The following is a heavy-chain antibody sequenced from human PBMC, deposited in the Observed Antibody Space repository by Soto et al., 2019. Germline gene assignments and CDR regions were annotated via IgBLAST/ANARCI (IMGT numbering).Heavy chain of an antibody. J-gene: IGHJ6*03. CDR1: GGTFSSYT. CDR3: ARGQEGSQSNYYYYYMDV. V-gene: IGHV1-69*02. D-gene: IGHD2-15*01. Sequence: ASVKVSCKASGGTFSSYTISWVRQAPGQGLEWMGRIIPILGIANYAQKFQGRVTITADKSTSTAYMELSSLRSEDTAVYYCARGQEGSQSNYYYYYMDVWGKGTTVTVSS. CDR2: IIPILGIA.